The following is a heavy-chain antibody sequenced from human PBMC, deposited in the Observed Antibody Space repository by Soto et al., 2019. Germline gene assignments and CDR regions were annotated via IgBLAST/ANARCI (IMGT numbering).Heavy chain of an antibody. CDR1: GYTFSNFG. J-gene: IGHJ4*02. CDR2: ISHWGKT. CDR3: ARDVDGSGSYYTDY. Sequence: QVQLVQSGAEVKKPGASVQVSCKASGYTFSNFGISWVRQAPGQGLEWMGWISHWGKTNYSQKLQGRVTMTTDTAASTAFLELRSLTSDDTAMDFCARDVDGSGSYYTDYWGQGTLVTVSS. D-gene: IGHD3-10*01. V-gene: IGHV1-18*01.